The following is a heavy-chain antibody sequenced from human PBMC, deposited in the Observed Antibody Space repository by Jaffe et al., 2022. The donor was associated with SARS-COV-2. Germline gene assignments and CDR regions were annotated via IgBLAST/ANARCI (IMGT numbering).Heavy chain of an antibody. V-gene: IGHV3-23*01. D-gene: IGHD2-15*01. CDR3: AKSPGLHPAATAGQHFDY. CDR1: GFTFSSYA. CDR2: ISGSGGST. Sequence: EVQLLESGGGLVQPGGSLRLSCAASGFTFSSYAMSWVRQAPGKGLEWVSAISGSGGSTYYADSVKGRFTISRDNSKNTLYLQMNSLRAEDTAVYYCAKSPGLHPAATAGQHFDYWGQGTLVTVSS. J-gene: IGHJ4*02.